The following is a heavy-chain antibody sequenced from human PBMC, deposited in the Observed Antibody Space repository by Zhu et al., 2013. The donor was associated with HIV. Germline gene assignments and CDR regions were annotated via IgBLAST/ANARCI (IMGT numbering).Heavy chain of an antibody. CDR3: AREVERIVDY. CDR1: GYTFTGYY. CDR2: IDPSGDNT. D-gene: IGHD1-1*01. J-gene: IGHJ4*02. V-gene: IGHV1-46*01. Sequence: QVQLMQSGAEVKKPGASMKVSCKASGYTFTGYYMHWVRQAPGQGLEWMGIIDPSGDNTNYAQKFQGRVTMTRDTSARTVYMELRSLRSEDTAVYFCAREVERIVDYWGQGTLVSVSS.